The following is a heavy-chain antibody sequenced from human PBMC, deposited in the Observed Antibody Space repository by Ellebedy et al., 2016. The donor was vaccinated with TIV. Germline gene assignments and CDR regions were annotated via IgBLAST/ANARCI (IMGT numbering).Heavy chain of an antibody. CDR2: INHSGST. D-gene: IGHD6-13*01. Sequence: MPSETLSLTCVVYDESFSNYYWTRIRQPPGKGLEWIGEINHSGSTNYNPSLKSRVTVSVDTSKNQFSLNLSSVTAADTAVYYCARLAIAAAVEVWFDPWGQGTLVTVSS. J-gene: IGHJ5*02. CDR1: DESFSNYY. V-gene: IGHV4-34*01. CDR3: ARLAIAAAVEVWFDP.